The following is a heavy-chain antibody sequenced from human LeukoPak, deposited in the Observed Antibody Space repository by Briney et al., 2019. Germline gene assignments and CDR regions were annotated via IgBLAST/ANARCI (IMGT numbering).Heavy chain of an antibody. D-gene: IGHD3-10*01. Sequence: PGGSLRLSCTASGFPFSGYSMNWDRQAPGKGLEWVSSITSSSTTIYYADSVKGRFTTSRDNAKNSLYLQMNSLRAEDTAVYYCARVGSYYYGSGSYPDYWGQGTLVTVSS. CDR1: GFPFSGYS. CDR2: ITSSSTTI. J-gene: IGHJ4*02. V-gene: IGHV3-48*04. CDR3: ARVGSYYYGSGSYPDY.